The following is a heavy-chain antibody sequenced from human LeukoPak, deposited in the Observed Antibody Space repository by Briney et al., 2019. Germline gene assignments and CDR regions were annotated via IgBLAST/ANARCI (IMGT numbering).Heavy chain of an antibody. CDR1: GFTFDDYA. CDR3: AKAPSITTYYFDY. CDR2: ISWNSGSI. V-gene: IGHV3-9*01. Sequence: GGSLRLSCAASGFTFDDYAMHWVRQAPGKGLEWVSGISWNSGSIGYADSVKGRFTISRDNAKNSLYLQMNSLRAEDTALYYYAKAPSITTYYFDYWGQGTLVTVSS. J-gene: IGHJ4*02. D-gene: IGHD1-20*01.